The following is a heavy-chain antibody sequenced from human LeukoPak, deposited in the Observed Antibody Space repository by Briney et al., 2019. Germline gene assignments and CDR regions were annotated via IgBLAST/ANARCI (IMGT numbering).Heavy chain of an antibody. CDR2: IYYSGST. CDR1: GGSISSGGYY. D-gene: IGHD3-3*01. J-gene: IGHJ6*02. Sequence: SETLSLTCTVSGGSISSGGYYWSWIRQHPGKGLEWIGYIYYSGSTYYNPSLKSRVTISVDTSKNQFSLKLSSVTAADTAVYYCARDVDYDFWSGYAVDDYYYYGMDVWGQGTTVTVSS. CDR3: ARDVDYDFWSGYAVDDYYYYGMDV. V-gene: IGHV4-31*03.